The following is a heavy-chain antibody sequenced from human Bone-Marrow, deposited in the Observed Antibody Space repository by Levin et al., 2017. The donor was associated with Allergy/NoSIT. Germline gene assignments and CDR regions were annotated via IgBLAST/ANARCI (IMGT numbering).Heavy chain of an antibody. CDR1: GYTFTNYA. J-gene: IGHJ5*02. V-gene: IGHV7-4-1*02. CDR3: ARGHCTGDNCDGGS. D-gene: IGHD2-8*02. CDR2: INTNTGNP. Sequence: KISCKASGYTFTNYAMNWVRQAPGQGLEWMGWINTNTGNPTYAQVFTGRFVFSLDTSVSTAYLQINSLKAEDTAIYYCARGHCTGDNCDGGSWGQGTLVTVSS.